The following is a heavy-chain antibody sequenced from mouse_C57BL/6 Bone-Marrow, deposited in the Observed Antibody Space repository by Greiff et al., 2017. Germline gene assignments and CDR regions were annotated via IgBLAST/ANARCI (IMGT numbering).Heavy chain of an antibody. CDR1: GYTFTSYG. Sequence: VKLQESGAELARPGASVKLSCKASGYTFTSYGISWVKQRTGQGLEWIGEIYPRSGNTYYNEKFKGKATLTADTSSSTAYMELRSLTSEDSAVYFCANYGSSTFAYWGQGTLVTVSA. CDR3: ANYGSSTFAY. D-gene: IGHD1-1*01. CDR2: IYPRSGNT. J-gene: IGHJ3*01. V-gene: IGHV1-81*01.